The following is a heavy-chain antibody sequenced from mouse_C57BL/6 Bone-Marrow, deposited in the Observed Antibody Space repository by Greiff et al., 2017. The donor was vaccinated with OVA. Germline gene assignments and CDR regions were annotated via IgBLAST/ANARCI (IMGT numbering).Heavy chain of an antibody. V-gene: IGHV3-6*01. CDR3: ATAQATY. Sequence: DVQLQESGPGLVKPSQSLSLTCSVTGYSITSGYYWNWIRQFPGNKLEWMGYISYDGSNNYNPSLKNRISITRDTSKNQFFLKLNSVTTEDTATYYCATAQATYWGQGTTLTVSS. CDR1: GYSITSGYY. D-gene: IGHD3-2*02. J-gene: IGHJ2*01. CDR2: ISYDGSN.